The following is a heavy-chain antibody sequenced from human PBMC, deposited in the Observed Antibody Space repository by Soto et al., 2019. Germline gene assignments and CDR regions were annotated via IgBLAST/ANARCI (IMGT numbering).Heavy chain of an antibody. CDR2: ISSSSSYI. D-gene: IGHD2-2*02. CDR1: GFTFSSYS. V-gene: IGHV3-21*01. CDR3: ARDPRYCSSTSCYRGAFDI. Sequence: TGGSLRLSCAASGFTFSSYSMNWVRQAPGKGLEWVSSISSSSSYIYYADSVKGRFTISRDNAKNSLYLQMNSLRAEDTAVYYCARDPRYCSSTSCYRGAFDIWGQGTMVTVSS. J-gene: IGHJ3*02.